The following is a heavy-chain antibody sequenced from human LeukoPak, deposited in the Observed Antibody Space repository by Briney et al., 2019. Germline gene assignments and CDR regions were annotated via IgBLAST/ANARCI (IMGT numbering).Heavy chain of an antibody. J-gene: IGHJ4*02. CDR2: INPNSGGT. CDR3: ARALKGYSGSHFDY. D-gene: IGHD1-26*01. CDR1: GYTFTGDY. V-gene: IGHV1-2*02. Sequence: ASVKVSYKASGYTFTGDYMHWVRQAPGQGLEWMGWINPNSGGTNYAQKFQGRVTMTRDTSISTAYMELSRLRSDDTAVYYCARALKGYSGSHFDYWGQGTLVTVSS.